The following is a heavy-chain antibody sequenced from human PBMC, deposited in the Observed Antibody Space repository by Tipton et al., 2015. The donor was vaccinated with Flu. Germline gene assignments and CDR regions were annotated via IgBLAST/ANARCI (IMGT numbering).Heavy chain of an antibody. V-gene: IGHV4-39*07. CDR1: GGSIRTSTDY. J-gene: IGHJ6*02. D-gene: IGHD3-10*01. CDR2: IYSGGST. CDR3: ARDQGFGGGLSYDYYALDV. Sequence: TLSLTCAVSGGSIRTSTDYWGWIRQPPGRGLEWIGTIYSGGSTYYSPSLESRVIVSVDTSKNQFSLKLNSVTAADMAVYYCARDQGFGGGLSYDYYALDVWGQGTTVTVSS.